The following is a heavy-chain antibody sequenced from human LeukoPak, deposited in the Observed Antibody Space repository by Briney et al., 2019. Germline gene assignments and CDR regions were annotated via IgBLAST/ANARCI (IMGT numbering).Heavy chain of an antibody. J-gene: IGHJ4*02. CDR1: GYTFTSYA. Sequence: ASVRVSCKASGYTFTSYAMHWVRQAPGQRLKWMGWSNAANGNTEYSQEFQGRVTITRDTSASTAYMEVSSLRSEDMAVYYCARGQHSSSWSIDYWGQGTLVTVSS. CDR2: SNAANGNT. V-gene: IGHV1-3*02. D-gene: IGHD6-13*01. CDR3: ARGQHSSSWSIDY.